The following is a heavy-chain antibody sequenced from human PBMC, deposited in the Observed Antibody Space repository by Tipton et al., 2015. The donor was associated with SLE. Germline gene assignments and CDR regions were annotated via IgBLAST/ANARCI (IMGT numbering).Heavy chain of an antibody. CDR2: IHPGESDT. CDR3: ASHRSVRGRSAFDT. CDR1: GYSFTTYW. Sequence: QLVQSGAEAKKPGESLKIYCKGYGYSFTTYWIGWVRQMPGKGLEWMGIIHPGESDTRYSPSFQGQVSISVDKSIRTAYLQWTSLKASDTAMYFCASHRSVRGRSAFDTWGQGTMVTVSS. J-gene: IGHJ3*02. V-gene: IGHV5-51*03. D-gene: IGHD3-16*02.